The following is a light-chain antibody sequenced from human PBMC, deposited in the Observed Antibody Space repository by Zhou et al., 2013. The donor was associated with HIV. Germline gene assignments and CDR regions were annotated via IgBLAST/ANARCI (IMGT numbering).Light chain of an antibody. J-gene: IGKJ5*01. CDR2: AAS. Sequence: DIQMTQSPSSLSASVGDTVTITCRTGQNINNFLNWYQQKPGKAPKLLIYAASTLQSGVSSRFSGGGSGTAFTLTITGLQADDFGTYYCQQSYSSPVTFAQGTRL. CDR3: QQSYSSPVT. V-gene: IGKV1-39*01. CDR1: QNINNF.